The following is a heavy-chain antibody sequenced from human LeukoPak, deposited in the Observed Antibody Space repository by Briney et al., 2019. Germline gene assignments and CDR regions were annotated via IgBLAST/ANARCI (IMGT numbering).Heavy chain of an antibody. CDR3: ARAYGTIDY. J-gene: IGHJ4*02. CDR2: IYYSGST. Sequence: SETLSLTCTVSGGSISGYYWSWIRQPPGKGLEWLGYIYYSGSTNYNPSLKSRVTISLDTSKNQFSLRLGSVTAADTAIYYCARAYGTIDYWGQGTLVTVSS. D-gene: IGHD2-8*01. V-gene: IGHV4-59*01. CDR1: GGSISGYY.